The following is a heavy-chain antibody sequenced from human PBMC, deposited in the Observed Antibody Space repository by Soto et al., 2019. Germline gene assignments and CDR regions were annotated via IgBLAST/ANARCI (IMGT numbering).Heavy chain of an antibody. CDR1: GFTFDDYT. V-gene: IGHV3-43*01. CDR3: AKDTQPAWGPYDSSGYSQGRVDY. CDR2: ISWDGGST. Sequence: EVQLVESGGVVVQPGGSLRLSCAASGFTFDDYTMHWVRQAPGKGLEWVSLISWDGGSTYYADSVKGRFTISRDNSKNSLYLQMNSLRTEDTALYYCAKDTQPAWGPYDSSGYSQGRVDYWGQGTLVTVSS. J-gene: IGHJ4*02. D-gene: IGHD3-22*01.